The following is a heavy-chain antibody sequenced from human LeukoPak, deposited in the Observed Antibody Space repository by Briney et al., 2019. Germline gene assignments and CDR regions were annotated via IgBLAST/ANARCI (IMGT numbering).Heavy chain of an antibody. CDR2: IYYSGST. Sequence: SETLSLTCTVSGGSISSYYWSWIRQPPGKGLEWIGYIYYSGSTNYNPSLKSRVTISVDTSKSQFSLKLSSVTAADTAVYYCARVAYYDSSGYYSDAFDIWGQGTMVTVSS. CDR1: GGSISSYY. V-gene: IGHV4-59*08. CDR3: ARVAYYDSSGYYSDAFDI. D-gene: IGHD3-22*01. J-gene: IGHJ3*02.